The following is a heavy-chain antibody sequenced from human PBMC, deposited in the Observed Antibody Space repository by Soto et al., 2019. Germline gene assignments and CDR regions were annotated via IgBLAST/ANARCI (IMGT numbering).Heavy chain of an antibody. CDR1: GGSFSRYY. Sequence: SETLSLTYAVYGGSFSRYYRSWIRQPPGKGLEWIGEINHSGSTNYNPSLKSRVTISVDTSKNQFSLRLTSVTAADTAVYYCARGSRPDIVVVPAAPAGHYYMDVWGKGTTVT. CDR3: ARGSRPDIVVVPAAPAGHYYMDV. J-gene: IGHJ6*03. CDR2: INHSGST. D-gene: IGHD2-2*01. V-gene: IGHV4-34*01.